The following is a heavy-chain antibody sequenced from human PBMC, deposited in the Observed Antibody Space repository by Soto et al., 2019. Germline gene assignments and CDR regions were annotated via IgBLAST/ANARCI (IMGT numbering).Heavy chain of an antibody. CDR1: GFTFSSYA. CDR3: ARDPGVTAIRYYFDY. D-gene: IGHD2-21*02. Sequence: QVQLVESGGGVVQPGRSLRLSCAASGFTFSSYAMHWVRQAPGKGLEWVAVISYDGSNKYYADSVKGRFTISRDNSKNKLYLQMNSLRAEDTAVYYCARDPGVTAIRYYFDYWGQGTLVTVSS. V-gene: IGHV3-30-3*01. J-gene: IGHJ4*02. CDR2: ISYDGSNK.